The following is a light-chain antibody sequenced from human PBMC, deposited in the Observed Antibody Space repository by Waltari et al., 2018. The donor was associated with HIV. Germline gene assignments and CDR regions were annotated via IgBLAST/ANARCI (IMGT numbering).Light chain of an antibody. J-gene: IGLJ3*02. Sequence: QSVLTQPPSASGTPGQRVAISCSGSRSNIAYNYVYWYQQDPGTAPKRLIDRNNQRPSGVPDLFSGSKTGTSASLTISGLRSEDEAEYYCGAWDDGLIGPVFGGGTKLTVL. CDR2: RNN. CDR3: GAWDDGLIGPV. CDR1: RSNIAYNY. V-gene: IGLV1-47*01.